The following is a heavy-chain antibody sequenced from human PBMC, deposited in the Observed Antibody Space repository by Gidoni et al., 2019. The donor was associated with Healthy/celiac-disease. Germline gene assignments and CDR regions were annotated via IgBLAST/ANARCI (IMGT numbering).Heavy chain of an antibody. CDR1: VFTFSDYY. D-gene: IGHD5-18*01. Sequence: QVQLVESGGGLVKPGGSLRLSCSASVFTFSDYYMSWIRQAAGKGLEWVSYVSSSGSTIYYADSVKGRFTISRDNAKDSLYLQMNSLRAEDTAVYYCARTSVDTAMVDYWGQGTLVTVSS. CDR3: ARTSVDTAMVDY. V-gene: IGHV3-11*01. J-gene: IGHJ4*02. CDR2: VSSSGSTI.